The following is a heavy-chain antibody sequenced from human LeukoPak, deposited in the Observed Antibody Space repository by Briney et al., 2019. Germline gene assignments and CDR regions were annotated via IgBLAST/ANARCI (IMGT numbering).Heavy chain of an antibody. Sequence: QPGGSLRLSCAASGFTFSGYGIHWVRQAPGKGLEWVAVISNDGSNKYYADSVKGRFTISRDNSKNTLYLQMNSLRVEDTAVYYCAKSGSAGLPVARGLGYYGMDVWGQGTTVTVSS. J-gene: IGHJ6*02. CDR3: AKSGSAGLPVARGLGYYGMDV. CDR1: GFTFSGYG. D-gene: IGHD3-10*01. CDR2: ISNDGSNK. V-gene: IGHV3-30*18.